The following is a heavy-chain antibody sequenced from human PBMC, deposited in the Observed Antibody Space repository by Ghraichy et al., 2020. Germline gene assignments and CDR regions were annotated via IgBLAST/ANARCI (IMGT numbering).Heavy chain of an antibody. J-gene: IGHJ4*02. V-gene: IGHV3-74*01. CDR1: GFSFTNYW. D-gene: IGHD6-6*01. CDR2: LNIDGTTV. CDR3: VRANKDVLRHFDY. Sequence: GGSLRLSCAASGFSFTNYWMHWVRQTPGKGLVWVSHLNIDGTTVNYADSVKGRFTISRDNAKNTMYLQMNSLTVEDTAVYYCVRANKDVLRHFDYWGQGTLVTVSS.